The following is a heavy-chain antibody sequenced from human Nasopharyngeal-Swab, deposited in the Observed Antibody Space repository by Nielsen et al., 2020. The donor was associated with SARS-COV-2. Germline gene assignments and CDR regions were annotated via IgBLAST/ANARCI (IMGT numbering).Heavy chain of an antibody. J-gene: IGHJ4*02. CDR1: GYTLPELS. Sequence: SVTVSFKVSGYTLPELSMHWVRQAPGKGLEWMGGFDPEDGETIYAQKFQGRVTMTEDTSTDTAYMELSSLRSEDTAVYYCATTPAYSGSYEAGPATNGEFDYWGQGTLVTVSS. D-gene: IGHD1-26*01. V-gene: IGHV1-24*01. CDR3: ATTPAYSGSYEAGPATNGEFDY. CDR2: FDPEDGET.